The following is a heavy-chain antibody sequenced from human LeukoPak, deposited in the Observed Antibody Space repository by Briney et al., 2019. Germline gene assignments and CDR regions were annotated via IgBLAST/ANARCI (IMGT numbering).Heavy chain of an antibody. CDR1: GFTFSSYA. D-gene: IGHD6-19*01. CDR3: AREWSIAVAGIFDY. CDR2: ISYDGSNK. J-gene: IGHJ4*02. V-gene: IGHV3-30-3*01. Sequence: PGGSLRLSCAASGFTFSSYAMHWVRQAPGKGMEWVAVISYDGSNKYYADSVKGRFTISRDNSKNTLYLQMNSLRAEDTAVYYCAREWSIAVAGIFDYWGQGTLVTVSS.